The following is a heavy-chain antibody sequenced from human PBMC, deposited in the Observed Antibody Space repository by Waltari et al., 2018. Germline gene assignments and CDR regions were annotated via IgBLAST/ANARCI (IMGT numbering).Heavy chain of an antibody. CDR1: GFSVSSNY. V-gene: IGHV3-66*02. D-gene: IGHD1-1*01. Sequence: EVQLVESGGGLVQPGGSLRLSCAASGFSVSSNYMSWVRQAPGKGLEWVSVSFAGGSTSHADSVKGRFTISRDNSKSTLYLQIDSLRSEDTAVYYCARDYNSLVDYWGQGILVTISS. J-gene: IGHJ4*02. CDR2: SFAGGST. CDR3: ARDYNSLVDY.